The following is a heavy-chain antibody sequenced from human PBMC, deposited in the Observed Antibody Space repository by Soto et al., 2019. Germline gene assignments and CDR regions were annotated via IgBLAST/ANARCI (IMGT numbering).Heavy chain of an antibody. D-gene: IGHD6-13*01. V-gene: IGHV1-69*02. CDR2: ILPMLDIT. CDR3: TLGSWSAETFDI. J-gene: IGHJ3*02. Sequence: QVQLVQSGAEVKKPGSSVKVSCKASGGTFSTYTIIWVRQAPGQGREWMGRILPMLDITNSAQRFQGRVSITGDKSPSTAYLELSSLRSEDTAVYYCTLGSWSAETFDIWGRGTMVTVSS. CDR1: GGTFSTYT.